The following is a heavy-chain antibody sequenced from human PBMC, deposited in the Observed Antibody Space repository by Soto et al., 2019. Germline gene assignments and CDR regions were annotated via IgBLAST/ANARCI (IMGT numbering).Heavy chain of an antibody. V-gene: IGHV1-58*01. D-gene: IGHD2-21*02. CDR3: AAYCGGDCYSTDDAFDI. J-gene: IGHJ3*02. CDR1: GFTFTSSA. Sequence: SVKVSCKASGFTFTSSAVQWVRQARGQRLEWIGWIVVGSGNTNYAQKFQERVTITGDMSTSTAYMELSSLRSEDTAVYYCAAYCGGDCYSTDDAFDIWGQGTMVTVSS. CDR2: IVVGSGNT.